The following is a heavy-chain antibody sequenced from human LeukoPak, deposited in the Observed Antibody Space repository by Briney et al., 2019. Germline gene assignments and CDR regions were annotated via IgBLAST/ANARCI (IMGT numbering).Heavy chain of an antibody. CDR2: IRSKANSYAT. CDR3: AKDQDDAFDI. Sequence: PGGSLRLSCAASGFTFSGSAMHWVRQASGKGLEWVGRIRSKANSYATAYAASVKGRFTISRDDSKNTAYLQMNSLRAEDTAVYYCAKDQDDAFDIWGQGTMVTVSS. V-gene: IGHV3-73*01. J-gene: IGHJ3*02. CDR1: GFTFSGSA.